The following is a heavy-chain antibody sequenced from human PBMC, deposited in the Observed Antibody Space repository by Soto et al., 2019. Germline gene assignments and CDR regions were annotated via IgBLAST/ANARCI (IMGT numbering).Heavy chain of an antibody. CDR1: GYTFTSND. CDR3: ARGRDYVADYFDY. CDR2: MNPNSGNT. D-gene: IGHD4-17*01. V-gene: IGHV1-8*01. Sequence: ASVKVSCKASGYTFTSNDINWVRQATGQGLERMGWMNPNSGNTGYAQKFQGRVTMTRNTSISTAYMELSSLRSEDTAVYYCARGRDYVADYFDYWGQGTLVTVSS. J-gene: IGHJ4*02.